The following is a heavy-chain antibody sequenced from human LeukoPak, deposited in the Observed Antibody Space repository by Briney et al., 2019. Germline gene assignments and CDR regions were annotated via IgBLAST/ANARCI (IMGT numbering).Heavy chain of an antibody. CDR3: ARASGPMATIA. Sequence: PSETLSLTCTVSGGSISSYYWSWIRQAPGKGLEWIGYIYYSGSTNYNPSLKSRVTISVDTTKNQFSLKLSSVTAADTAVYYCARASGPMATIAWGQGTLVTVSS. CDR2: IYYSGST. V-gene: IGHV4-59*01. CDR1: GGSISSYY. J-gene: IGHJ5*02. D-gene: IGHD5-24*01.